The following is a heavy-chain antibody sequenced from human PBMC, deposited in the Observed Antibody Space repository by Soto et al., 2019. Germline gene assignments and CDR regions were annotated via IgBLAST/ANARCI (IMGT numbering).Heavy chain of an antibody. J-gene: IGHJ6*02. D-gene: IGHD2-21*02. V-gene: IGHV1-8*01. CDR1: GYAFSSYD. CDR3: TREAYVVVTNMDV. CDR2: MNPNSGNT. Sequence: GASVKVSCKASGYAFSSYDIHWVRQATGQGLEWMGWMNPNSGNTGYAQKFQGRVTMTRNTSINTAYMELSSLRSEDTAVYYCTREAYVVVTNMDVWGQGTTVPVYS.